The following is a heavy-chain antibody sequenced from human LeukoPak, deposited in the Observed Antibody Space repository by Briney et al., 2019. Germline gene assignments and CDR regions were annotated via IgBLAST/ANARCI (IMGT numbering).Heavy chain of an antibody. V-gene: IGHV1-2*02. CDR1: GYTYTLYY. D-gene: IGHD6-19*01. CDR3: ARADLAVAGWDFDC. Sequence: ASVKVSYKASGYTYTLYYIHCVRQAPGQGLEWVGWINPNNGATTYAQGFQGRVTMTRDTSIRTAYMELSRLTSDDTAVYYGARADLAVAGWDFDCWRQATLVTVSS. CDR2: INPNNGAT. J-gene: IGHJ4*02.